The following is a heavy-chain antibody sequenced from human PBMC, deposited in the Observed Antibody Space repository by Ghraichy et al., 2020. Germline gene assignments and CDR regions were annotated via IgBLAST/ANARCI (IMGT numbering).Heavy chain of an antibody. CDR2: ISGIGGST. CDR3: AKDPYDSSGYYSLRGAFDI. V-gene: IGHV3-23*01. Sequence: GGSLRLSCAASGFTFSSYAMSWVRQAPGKGLEWVSAISGIGGSTYYADSVKGRFTISRDNSKNTLYLQMNSLRAEDTAVYYCAKDPYDSSGYYSLRGAFDIWGQGTMVTVSS. J-gene: IGHJ3*02. CDR1: GFTFSSYA. D-gene: IGHD3-22*01.